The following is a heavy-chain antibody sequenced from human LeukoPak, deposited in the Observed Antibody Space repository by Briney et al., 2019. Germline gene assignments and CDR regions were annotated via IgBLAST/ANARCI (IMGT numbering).Heavy chain of an antibody. J-gene: IGHJ4*02. V-gene: IGHV4-34*01. CDR1: GGSFSGYY. D-gene: IGHD2-2*01. Sequence: PSETLSLTCAVYGGSFSGYYWSWIRQPPGKGLEWIGEINHSGSTNYNPSLKSRVTISVDTSKNQLSLKLSSVTAADTAVYYCARGIVPAAVAKTFDYWGQGTLVTVSS. CDR2: INHSGST. CDR3: ARGIVPAAVAKTFDY.